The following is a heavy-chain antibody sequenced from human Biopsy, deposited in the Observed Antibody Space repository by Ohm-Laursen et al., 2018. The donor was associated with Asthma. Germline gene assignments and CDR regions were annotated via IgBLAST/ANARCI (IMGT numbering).Heavy chain of an antibody. J-gene: IGHJ4*02. V-gene: IGHV3-33*01. CDR3: ARDGGSGYDWDPLDY. D-gene: IGHD5-12*01. CDR2: IWYDGSNK. CDR1: GFTFRSYG. Sequence: SLRLSCAASGFTFRSYGMHWVRQAPGKGLEWVAIIWYDGSNKYHADSVKGRFTISRDNSKNTLYLQMSSLRAEDTAVYFCARDGGSGYDWDPLDYWGQGTLVTVSS.